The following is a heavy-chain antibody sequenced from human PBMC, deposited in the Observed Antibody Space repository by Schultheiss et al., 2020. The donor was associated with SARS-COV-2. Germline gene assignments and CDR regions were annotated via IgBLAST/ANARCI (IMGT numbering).Heavy chain of an antibody. CDR3: ARDPGSYYDFWSGYYTGRGMDV. Sequence: GGSLRLSCAASGFTVSSNYMSWVRQAPGKGLEWVSVIYSGGSTYYADSVKGRFTISRDNSKNTLYLQMNSLRAEDTAVYYCARDPGSYYDFWSGYYTGRGMDVWGQGTTVTVSS. CDR2: IYSGGST. CDR1: GFTVSSNY. V-gene: IGHV3-53*01. D-gene: IGHD3-3*01. J-gene: IGHJ6*02.